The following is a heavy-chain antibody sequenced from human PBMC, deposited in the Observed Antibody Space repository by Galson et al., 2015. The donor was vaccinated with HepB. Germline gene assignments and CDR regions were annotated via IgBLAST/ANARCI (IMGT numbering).Heavy chain of an antibody. Sequence: SCKASGFTFNSHVLSWVRQAPGQGLEWLGGIIPRFDISNYAQRFQGRVTLTADESTTTAYMELSSLRSEDTAVYYCARGAITPIVNAFDIWGQGTLVTVSS. CDR3: ARGAITPIVNAFDI. J-gene: IGHJ3*02. CDR1: GFTFNSHV. D-gene: IGHD4-23*01. V-gene: IGHV1-69*01. CDR2: IIPRFDIS.